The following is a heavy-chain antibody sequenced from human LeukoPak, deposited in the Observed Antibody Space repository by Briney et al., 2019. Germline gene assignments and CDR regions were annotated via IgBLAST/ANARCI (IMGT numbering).Heavy chain of an antibody. V-gene: IGHV3-66*01. CDR2: IYTGGST. J-gene: IGHJ4*02. D-gene: IGHD3-3*01. CDR1: GFIVSTDY. CDR3: ARGAIFGPIGH. Sequence: GVSLRLSCAASGFIVSTDYMSWVRQAPGKGLEWVSVIYTGGSTYYADSVKGRFTISRDNSKNTLYLQMNSLRAEDTAVYYCARGAIFGPIGHWGQGSLVTVSS.